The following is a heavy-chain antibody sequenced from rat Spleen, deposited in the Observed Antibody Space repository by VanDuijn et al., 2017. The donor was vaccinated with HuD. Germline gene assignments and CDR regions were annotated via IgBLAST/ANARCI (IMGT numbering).Heavy chain of an antibody. J-gene: IGHJ2*01. CDR1: GFNFNDHW. CDR2: INKDSSVR. V-gene: IGHV4-2*01. CDR3: VREEFGVRD. D-gene: IGHD4-3*01. Sequence: EVKLVESGGGLVQPGRSLKLSCTASGFNFNDHWMGWVRQAPGKGLEWMGEINKDSSVRKYIPSLKEKIIISRDNAQNTLYLQMSKLGSEDTAIYYCVREEFGVRDWGQGVMVTVSS.